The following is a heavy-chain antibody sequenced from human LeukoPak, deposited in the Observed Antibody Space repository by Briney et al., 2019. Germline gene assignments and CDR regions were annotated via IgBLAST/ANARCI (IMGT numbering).Heavy chain of an antibody. J-gene: IGHJ4*02. Sequence: GGSLRLSCAASGFTFNQYSFHWVRQAPGKGLECVSYINDNSDTIFYADSVKGRFTISRDNAKNSLYLQMNSLGAEDTAVYYCVRDLFGRDRRPFDCWGQGTLVTVSS. V-gene: IGHV3-48*04. CDR3: VRDLFGRDRRPFDC. D-gene: IGHD3-16*01. CDR2: INDNSDTI. CDR1: GFTFNQYS.